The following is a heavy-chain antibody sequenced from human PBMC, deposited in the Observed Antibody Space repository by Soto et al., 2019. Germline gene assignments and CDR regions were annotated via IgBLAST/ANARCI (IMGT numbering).Heavy chain of an antibody. J-gene: IGHJ6*02. V-gene: IGHV1-69*13. CDR2: IIPIFGTA. D-gene: IGHD4-17*01. Sequence: ASVKVSCKASGYTFTSYGISWVRQAPGQGLEWMGGIIPIFGTANYAQKFQGRVTITADESTSTAYMELSSLRSEDTAVYYCARDREAGTVTTTYGMDVWG. CDR1: GYTFTSYG. CDR3: ARDREAGTVTTTYGMDV.